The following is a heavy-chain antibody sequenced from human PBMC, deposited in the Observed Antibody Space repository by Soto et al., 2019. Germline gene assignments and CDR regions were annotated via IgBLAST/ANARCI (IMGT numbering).Heavy chain of an antibody. Sequence: SETLSLTCAVYGGSFSGYYWSWIRQPPGKGLEWIGEINHSGSTNYNPSLKSRVTISVDTSKNQFSLKLSSVTAADTAVYYCARGRRDIVATIFSIDYWGQGTLVTVSS. J-gene: IGHJ4*02. CDR3: ARGRRDIVATIFSIDY. D-gene: IGHD5-12*01. V-gene: IGHV4-34*01. CDR1: GGSFSGYY. CDR2: INHSGST.